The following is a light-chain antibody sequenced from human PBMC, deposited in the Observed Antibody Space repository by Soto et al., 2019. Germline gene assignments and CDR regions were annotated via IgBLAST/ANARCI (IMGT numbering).Light chain of an antibody. V-gene: IGLV2-14*03. CDR1: SSDVCAYDF. CDR2: EVS. J-gene: IGLJ1*01. CDR3: SSYTTSGTRV. Sequence: QSVLAQPASVSGSPGQSITISCTGTSSDVCAYDFVSWYQQHPDKAPKLMIYEVSNRPSGVSYRFSGSKSVNTATLTITGLQAEDEADYYCSSYTTSGTRVFGTGTKVTVL.